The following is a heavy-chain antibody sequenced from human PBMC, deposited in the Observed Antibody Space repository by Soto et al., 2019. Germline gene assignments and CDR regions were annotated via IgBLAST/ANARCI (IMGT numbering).Heavy chain of an antibody. Sequence: QVRLVQSGAEVKKPGSSVKLSCKVSGGNSNSYSIAWVRQAPGQGLQWLGTIVPLSGTLNHAHKFQGRVTITADTSTNTADLELSSLTYEDSAIYYCAIDWRQMYPVGFFDSWGQGSLVTISS. CDR2: IVPLSGTL. V-gene: IGHV1-69*06. CDR3: AIDWRQMYPVGFFDS. J-gene: IGHJ5*01. CDR1: GGNSNSYS. D-gene: IGHD1-26*01.